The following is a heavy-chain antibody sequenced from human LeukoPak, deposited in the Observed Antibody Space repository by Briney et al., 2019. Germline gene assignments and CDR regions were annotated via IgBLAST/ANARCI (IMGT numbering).Heavy chain of an antibody. D-gene: IGHD2-8*01. J-gene: IGHJ6*04. CDR1: GFTFGDYA. V-gene: IGHV3-30*02. CDR2: IRYDGSNK. Sequence: SGGSLRLSCTASGFTFGDYAMSWFRQAPGKGLEWVAFIRYDGSNKYYADSVKGRFTISRDNSKNTLYLQMNSLRAEDTAVYYCVVLVSSLMVYALLDVDVWGKGTTVTVSS. CDR3: VVLVSSLMVYALLDVDV.